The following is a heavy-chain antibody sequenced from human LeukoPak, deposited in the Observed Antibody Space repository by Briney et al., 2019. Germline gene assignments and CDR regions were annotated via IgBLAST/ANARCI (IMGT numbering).Heavy chain of an antibody. CDR1: GYSLSSDYY. J-gene: IGHJ4*02. Sequence: SETLSLTCTVSGYSLSSDYYWGWIRQPPGKGREWIVALYHSGSTYCNPSPKSRVTISVDTSKNHFSLKQRSVTAADTAAYYCARTYYDYVWGSYRQTIFDYWGQGTLVTVSS. CDR3: ARTYYDYVWGSYRQTIFDY. D-gene: IGHD3-16*02. V-gene: IGHV4-38-2*02. CDR2: LYHSGST.